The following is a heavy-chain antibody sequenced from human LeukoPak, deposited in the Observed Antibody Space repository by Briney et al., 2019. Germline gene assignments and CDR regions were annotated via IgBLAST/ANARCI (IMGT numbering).Heavy chain of an antibody. V-gene: IGHV1-69*01. CDR2: IIPIFGTA. J-gene: IGHJ4*02. CDR1: GGTFSSYA. CDR3: ASADYDSSGYYHIDY. Sequence: SVKVSCKASGGTFSSYAISWVRQAPGQGLEWMGGIIPIFGTAIYAQKFQGRVTITADESTSTAYMELSSLRSEDTAVYYCASADYDSSGYYHIDYWGQGTLVTVSS. D-gene: IGHD3-22*01.